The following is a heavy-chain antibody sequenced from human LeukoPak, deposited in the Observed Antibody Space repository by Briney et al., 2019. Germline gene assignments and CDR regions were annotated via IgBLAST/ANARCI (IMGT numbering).Heavy chain of an antibody. CDR2: IIPIFVTA. CDR3: ARTTPKPAAMGGYYYYYVDV. J-gene: IGHJ6*03. CDR1: GGTFSSYA. V-gene: IGHV1-69*13. Sequence: ASVKVSCKASGGTFSSYAISWVRQAPGQGLEWMGGIIPIFVTANYAQKFQGRVTITADESTSTAYMELSSLRSEDTAVYYCARTTPKPAAMGGYYYYYVDVWGKGTTVTVSS. D-gene: IGHD2-2*01.